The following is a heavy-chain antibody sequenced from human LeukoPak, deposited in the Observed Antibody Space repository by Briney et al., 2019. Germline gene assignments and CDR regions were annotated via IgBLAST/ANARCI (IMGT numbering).Heavy chain of an antibody. D-gene: IGHD2-15*01. CDR1: GFSFSSSA. CDR3: ARGSYCSGGSCYSAY. CDR2: ISSNGGTT. V-gene: IGHV3-64*01. J-gene: IGHJ4*02. Sequence: GGSLRLSCAASGFSFSSSAMHWVRQAPGKGLEYVSAISSNGGTTYYANSVKGRFTISRDNSKNTLYLQMGSLRAEDLAVYYCARGSYCSGGSCYSAYWGQGTLVTVSS.